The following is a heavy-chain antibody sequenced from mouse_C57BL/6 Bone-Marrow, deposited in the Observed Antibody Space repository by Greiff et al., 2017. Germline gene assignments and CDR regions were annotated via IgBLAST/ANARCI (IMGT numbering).Heavy chain of an antibody. D-gene: IGHD3-1*01. CDR2: IWSGGST. V-gene: IGHV2-2*01. CDR1: GFSLTSYG. Sequence: VQLKESGPGLVQPSQSLSITCTVSGFSLTSYGVHWVRQSPGKGLEWLGVIWSGGSTAYNAAFISRLSISKDNSKSQVVFKMNRLQADDTAIYYCARNGLFYAMDYWGQGTSVTVSS. CDR3: ARNGLFYAMDY. J-gene: IGHJ4*01.